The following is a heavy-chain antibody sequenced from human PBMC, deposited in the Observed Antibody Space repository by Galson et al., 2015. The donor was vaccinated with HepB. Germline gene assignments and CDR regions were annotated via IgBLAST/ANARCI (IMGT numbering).Heavy chain of an antibody. D-gene: IGHD3-3*01. V-gene: IGHV1-18*01. CDR2: ISAYNGNT. Sequence: SVKVSCKASGYTFTSYGISWVRQAPGQGLEWMGWISAYNGNTNYAQKLQGRVTMTTDTSTSTAYMELRSLRSDDTAVYYCARDAIEDFWSGYPVDYWGQGTLVTVSS. CDR1: GYTFTSYG. J-gene: IGHJ4*02. CDR3: ARDAIEDFWSGYPVDY.